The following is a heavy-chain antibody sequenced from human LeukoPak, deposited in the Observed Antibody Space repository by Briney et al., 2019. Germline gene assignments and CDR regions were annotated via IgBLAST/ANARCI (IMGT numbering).Heavy chain of an antibody. V-gene: IGHV3-48*03. Sequence: GGSLRLSCVASGFTFSSYEMNWVRQAPGKGLEWVSYISSGGSTIQYADSVKGRFTISRDNAKNSLYLQMNSLRAEDTAVYYCAGNIAARYLFDPWGQGTLATVSS. J-gene: IGHJ5*02. CDR2: ISSGGSTI. CDR1: GFTFSSYE. D-gene: IGHD6-6*01. CDR3: AGNIAARYLFDP.